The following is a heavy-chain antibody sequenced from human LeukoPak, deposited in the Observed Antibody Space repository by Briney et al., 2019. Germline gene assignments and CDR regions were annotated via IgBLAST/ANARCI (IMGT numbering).Heavy chain of an antibody. CDR1: GYTFTGYY. Sequence: ASVKVSCKASGYTFTGYYMHWVRQAPGQGLEWMGWINPNSGGTNYAQKFQGRVTMTRDTSISTAYTELSRLRSDDTAVYYCARDEGYCSSTSCYFWFDYWGQGTLVTVSS. D-gene: IGHD2-2*01. CDR2: INPNSGGT. V-gene: IGHV1-2*02. J-gene: IGHJ4*02. CDR3: ARDEGYCSSTSCYFWFDY.